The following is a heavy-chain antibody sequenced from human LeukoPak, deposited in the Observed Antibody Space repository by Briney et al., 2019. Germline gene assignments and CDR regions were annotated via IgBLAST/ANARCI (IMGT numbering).Heavy chain of an antibody. D-gene: IGHD6-6*01. CDR3: ASSYSSSPYFDY. CDR2: ISSSGSTI. J-gene: IGHJ4*02. Sequence: GGSLRLSCAASGFTFSSYEMNWVRQAPGKGLEWVSYISSSGSTIYYADSVKGRFTISRDNAKNSLYLQMNSLRAEDTAVYYCASSYSSSPYFDYWGQGTLVTVSS. V-gene: IGHV3-48*03. CDR1: GFTFSSYE.